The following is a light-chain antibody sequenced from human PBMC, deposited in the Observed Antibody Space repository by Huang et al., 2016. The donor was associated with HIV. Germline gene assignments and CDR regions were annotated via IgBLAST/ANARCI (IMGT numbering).Light chain of an antibody. CDR1: QGISSY. J-gene: IGKJ4*01. V-gene: IGKV1-9*01. CDR2: AAS. Sequence: IQLTQSPSSLSASVGDRVTITCRASQGISSYLAWYQQKPGKAPKLLIYAASTLQSGGPSRFSGSGSGTDCTLTISSLQPEDFATYYCQQLNSYFALTFGGGTKVEIK. CDR3: QQLNSYFALT.